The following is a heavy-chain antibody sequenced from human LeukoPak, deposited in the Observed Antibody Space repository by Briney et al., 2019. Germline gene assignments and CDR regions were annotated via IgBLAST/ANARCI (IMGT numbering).Heavy chain of an antibody. CDR2: IYHSGST. D-gene: IGHD6-13*01. Sequence: SETLSLTCAVSGGSISSSNWWSWVRQPPGKGLEWIGEIYHSGSTNYSPSLKSRVTMSVDTSKNQFSLKLSSVTAADTAVYYCARGGGSKHDYWGQGTLVTVSS. J-gene: IGHJ4*02. V-gene: IGHV4-4*02. CDR3: ARGGGSKHDY. CDR1: GGSISSSNW.